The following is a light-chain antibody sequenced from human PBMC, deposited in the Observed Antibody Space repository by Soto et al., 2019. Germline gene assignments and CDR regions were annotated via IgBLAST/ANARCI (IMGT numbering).Light chain of an antibody. Sequence: DIVMTQSPDSLAVSLGERATINCKSSQNVLYSSNNKNYLAWYQQKPGQPPKLLIYWASTREAGVPDRFSGSGSGTDFTLTISSRQAEDVALYYCQQYYTTPVTVGPGTKVDIK. CDR1: QNVLYSSNNKNY. CDR3: QQYYTTPVT. J-gene: IGKJ3*01. CDR2: WAS. V-gene: IGKV4-1*01.